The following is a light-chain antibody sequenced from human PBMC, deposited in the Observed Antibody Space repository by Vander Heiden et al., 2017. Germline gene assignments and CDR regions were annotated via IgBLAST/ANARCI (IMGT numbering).Light chain of an antibody. CDR3: NSYTSTSTLV. CDR2: DVT. Sequence: QSAVPQPASVSGSPGQSITISCTGTSNDIGGSKYVSWYQQHPGKVPELIIYDVTNRPSGVSDRFSGSKSGNTASLTISALQPEDEADYYCNSYTSTSTLVFGGGTKLTV. V-gene: IGLV2-14*03. CDR1: SNDIGGSKY. J-gene: IGLJ2*01.